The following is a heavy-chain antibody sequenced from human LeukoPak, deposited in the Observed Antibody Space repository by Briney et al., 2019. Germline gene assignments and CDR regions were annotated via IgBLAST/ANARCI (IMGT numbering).Heavy chain of an antibody. CDR1: GYTFTSYG. CDR2: ISAYNGNT. Sequence: ASVKVSCKASGYTFTSYGISWVRQAPGQGLEWMGWISAYNGNTNYAQKLQGRVTMTTDTSTTTAYMELRSLRSDDTAVYYCATTLDIPKYYYGMDVWGQGTTVTVSS. J-gene: IGHJ6*02. CDR3: ATTLDIPKYYYGMDV. V-gene: IGHV1-18*01. D-gene: IGHD2-2*02.